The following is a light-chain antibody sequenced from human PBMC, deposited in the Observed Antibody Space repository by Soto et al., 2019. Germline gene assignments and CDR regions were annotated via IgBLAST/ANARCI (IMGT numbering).Light chain of an antibody. V-gene: IGKV1-5*01. J-gene: IGKJ3*01. CDR3: QHYNPASLP. CDR2: DVS. CDR1: QSIGDS. Sequence: EIKMNKSPSTLSATIGDRVTITCRASQSIGDSLAWYQQKPGKAPYLLISDVSSLERGVPSRFSGSGSGTEFTLTISSMQPDDFATYFCQHYNPASLPFGSGT.